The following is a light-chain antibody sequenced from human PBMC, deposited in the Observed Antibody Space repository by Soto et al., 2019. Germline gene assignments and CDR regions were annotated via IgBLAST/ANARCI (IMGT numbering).Light chain of an antibody. Sequence: QSVLPQPASVSGSPGQSITISCTGTSSDVGYYNYVSWYQQHAGKAPKPMIYEVSNRPSGVSNRFSGSKSGNTASLTISGLQAEDEADYYCCSYTSSSTYVFGTGTKVTVL. J-gene: IGLJ1*01. CDR2: EVS. V-gene: IGLV2-14*01. CDR3: CSYTSSSTYV. CDR1: SSDVGYYNY.